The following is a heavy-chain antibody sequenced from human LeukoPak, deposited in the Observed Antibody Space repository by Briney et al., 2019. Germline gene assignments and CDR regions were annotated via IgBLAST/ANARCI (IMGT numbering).Heavy chain of an antibody. V-gene: IGHV3-30*18. CDR3: AKSSLEGGLDS. CDR1: GFTFSSYG. CDR2: ISYDGSNK. D-gene: IGHD3-16*01. Sequence: GGSLRLSCAASGFTFSSYGMHWVRQAPGKGLEWVAVISYDGSNKYYADSVKGRFTISRDNSKNTLFLQMNSLRAEDTAVYYCAKSSLEGGLDSWGQGTLVTVSS. J-gene: IGHJ4*02.